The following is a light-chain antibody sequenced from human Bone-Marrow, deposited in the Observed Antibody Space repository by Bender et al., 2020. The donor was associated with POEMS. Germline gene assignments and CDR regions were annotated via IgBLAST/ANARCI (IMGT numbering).Light chain of an antibody. Sequence: QSALTQPASVSGSPGQSITISCTGTSSDVGTYNYVSWYQHHPGKAPQLLIYDVSYRPSGISDRFSGSKSDNTAFLTISNLQPEDEAEYFCSSYFSSGTYVFGTGTKVTVL. CDR2: DVS. J-gene: IGLJ1*01. CDR1: SSDVGTYNY. CDR3: SSYFSSGTYV. V-gene: IGLV2-14*03.